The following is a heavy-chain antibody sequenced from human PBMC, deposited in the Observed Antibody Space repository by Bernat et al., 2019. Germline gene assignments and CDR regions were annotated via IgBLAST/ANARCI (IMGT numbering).Heavy chain of an antibody. CDR1: GFTFDDYA. J-gene: IGHJ6*02. Sequence: EVQLVESGGAVVQPGGSLRLSCATSGFTFDDYAMHWVRQVPGKGLEWVSLISGDGSSTYYADSVKGRFTISRENSKNSLYLQMNSLRTEDTALFYCAKDMRYNRPFEGMDVWGQGTTVTVSS. CDR3: AKDMRYNRPFEGMDV. V-gene: IGHV3-43*02. CDR2: ISGDGSST. D-gene: IGHD1-14*01.